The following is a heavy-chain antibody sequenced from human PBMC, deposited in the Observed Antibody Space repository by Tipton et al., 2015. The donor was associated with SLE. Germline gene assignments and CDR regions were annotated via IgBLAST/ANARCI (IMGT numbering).Heavy chain of an antibody. J-gene: IGHJ6*02. CDR1: GGSFSGYY. CDR3: ARGGIGGMDV. Sequence: TLSLTCAVYGGSFSGYYWSWIRQHPERGLEWIGEINHIGATNYNPSLKSRVTISADTSKNQFSLNLSSVTAADTAVYYCARGGIGGMDVWGQGTTVTVS. V-gene: IGHV4-34*01. D-gene: IGHD1-14*01. CDR2: INHIGAT.